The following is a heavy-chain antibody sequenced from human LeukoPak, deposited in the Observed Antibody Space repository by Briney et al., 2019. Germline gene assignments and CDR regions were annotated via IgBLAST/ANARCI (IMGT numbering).Heavy chain of an antibody. Sequence: ASVKVSCKASGYTSTGYYMHWVRQAPGQGLEWMGWINPNSGGTNYAQKFQGRVTMTRDTSISTAYMELSRLRSDDTAVYYCARDRASGYSDFDYWGQGTLVTVSS. CDR1: GYTSTGYY. D-gene: IGHD3-3*01. CDR3: ARDRASGYSDFDY. J-gene: IGHJ4*02. V-gene: IGHV1-2*02. CDR2: INPNSGGT.